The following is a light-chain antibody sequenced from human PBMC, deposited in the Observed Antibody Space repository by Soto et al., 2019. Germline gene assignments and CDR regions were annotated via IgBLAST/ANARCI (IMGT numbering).Light chain of an antibody. CDR3: QQSYSTPQRT. Sequence: DIQMTQSPSSLSASVGDIVTITCRASQSINTYLNWYQQKPGKAPKLLIYAASSLQSGVPSRFSGSGSGTDFTLTISSLQPEDVATYYCQQSYSTPQRTFGQGTKVDI. J-gene: IGKJ1*01. CDR2: AAS. V-gene: IGKV1-39*01. CDR1: QSINTY.